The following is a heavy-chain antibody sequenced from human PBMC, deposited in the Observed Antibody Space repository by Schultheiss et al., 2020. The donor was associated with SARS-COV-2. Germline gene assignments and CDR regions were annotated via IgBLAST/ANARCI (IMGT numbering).Heavy chain of an antibody. CDR2: INHSGST. CDR1: GGSFSGYY. CDR3: ARGMITMVRGVIITKYWYFDL. V-gene: IGHV4-34*01. Sequence: SETLSLTCAVYGGSFSGYYWSWIRQPPGKGLEWIGEINHSGSTNYNPSLKSRVTISVDTSKNQFSLKLSSVTAADTAVYYCARGMITMVRGVIITKYWYFDLWGRGTLVTVSS. J-gene: IGHJ2*01. D-gene: IGHD3-10*01.